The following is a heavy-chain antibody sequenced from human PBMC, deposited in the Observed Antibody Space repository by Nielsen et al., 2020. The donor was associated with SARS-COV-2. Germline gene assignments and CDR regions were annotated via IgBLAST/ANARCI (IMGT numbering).Heavy chain of an antibody. Sequence: SLKISCAASGFTFSGYWMHWVRQAPGKGLEWVSGISWNSGSIGYADSVKGRFTISRDNAKNSLYLQMNSLRAEDTALYYCAKDIFPTDDSLWFDPWGQGTLVTVSS. D-gene: IGHD2-15*01. CDR1: GFTFSGYW. CDR3: AKDIFPTDDSLWFDP. CDR2: ISWNSGSI. J-gene: IGHJ5*02. V-gene: IGHV3-9*01.